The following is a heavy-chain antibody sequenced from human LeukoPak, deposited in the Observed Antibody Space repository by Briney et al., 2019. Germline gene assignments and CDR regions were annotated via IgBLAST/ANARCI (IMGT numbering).Heavy chain of an antibody. CDR2: IRYDGSSE. D-gene: IGHD3-3*01. J-gene: IGHJ3*01. Sequence: GGSLRLSCAASGFSFSLFGMDWVRQAPGKGLEWVAFIRYDGSSEHYADSVKGRFTISRDNSKNTLFLQMNSLRAEDTALYYCAKDRSESWSGYYDAFDVWGQGTTVTVSS. CDR1: GFSFSLFG. V-gene: IGHV3-30*02. CDR3: AKDRSESWSGYYDAFDV.